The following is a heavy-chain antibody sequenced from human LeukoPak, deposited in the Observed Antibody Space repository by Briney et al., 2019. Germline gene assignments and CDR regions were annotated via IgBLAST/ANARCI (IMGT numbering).Heavy chain of an antibody. Sequence: SSETLSLTCTVSGGSISSYYWSWIRQPAGKGLEWIGRIYTSGSTNYNPSLKSRVTMSVDTSKNQFSLKLSSVTAADTAVYYCARPTRLFGVVIIDAFDIWGQGTMVTVSS. CDR3: ARPTRLFGVVIIDAFDI. CDR2: IYTSGST. D-gene: IGHD3-3*01. CDR1: GGSISSYY. V-gene: IGHV4-4*07. J-gene: IGHJ3*02.